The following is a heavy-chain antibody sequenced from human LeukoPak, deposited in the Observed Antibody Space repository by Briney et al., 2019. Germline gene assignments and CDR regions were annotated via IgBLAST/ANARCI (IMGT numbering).Heavy chain of an antibody. CDR3: ARGDITMIVGLGYYFDY. CDR1: GFTFSSYW. CDR2: IKQDGSEK. Sequence: PGGSLRLSCAASGFTFSSYWMSWVRQAPGKGLEWVANIKQDGSEKHYVDSVKGRFTISRDNAKNSLYLQMNSLRAEDTAVYYCARGDITMIVGLGYYFDYWGQGTLDTVSS. D-gene: IGHD3-22*01. V-gene: IGHV3-7*01. J-gene: IGHJ4*02.